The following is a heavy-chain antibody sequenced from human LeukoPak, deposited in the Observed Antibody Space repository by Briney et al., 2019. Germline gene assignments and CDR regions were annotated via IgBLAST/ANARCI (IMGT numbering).Heavy chain of an antibody. V-gene: IGHV3-48*03. CDR1: GFTFSSYE. D-gene: IGHD3-10*02. J-gene: IGHJ6*04. CDR2: ISSSGSTI. CDR3: AELGITMIGGV. Sequence: GGSLRLSCAASGFTFSSYEMNWVRQAPGKGLEWVSYISSSGSTIYYADSVKGRFTISRDNAKNSLYLQMNSLRVEGTAVYYCAELGITMIGGVWGKGTTVTISS.